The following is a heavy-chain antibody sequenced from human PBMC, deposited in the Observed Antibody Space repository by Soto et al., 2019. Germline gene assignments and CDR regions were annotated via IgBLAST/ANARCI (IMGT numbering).Heavy chain of an antibody. J-gene: IGHJ3*02. V-gene: IGHV4-39*01. CDR1: GGSISSSSYY. CDR2: IYYSGST. CDR3: ASYDFWSGYSAFDI. D-gene: IGHD3-3*01. Sequence: QLQLQESGPGLVKPSETLSLTCTVSGGSISSSSYYWGWIRQPPGKGLEWIGSIYYSGSTYYNPSLKIQVTISIDTSKTQFSLKLSSVTAADTAVYYCASYDFWSGYSAFDIWGQGTMVTVSS.